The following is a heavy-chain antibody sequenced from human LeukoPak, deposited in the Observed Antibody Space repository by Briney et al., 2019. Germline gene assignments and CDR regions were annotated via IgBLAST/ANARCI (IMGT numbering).Heavy chain of an antibody. Sequence: GGSLRLSCAASGFTFSNSWMHWVRQAPGKGLLWVSRISADGTNTKYADSVKGRLTISRDNAKNTLYLQMNTLSAEDTAVYYCARDQTQAGPTTVDYWGQGTLVTVSS. J-gene: IGHJ4*02. D-gene: IGHD1-14*01. CDR3: ARDQTQAGPTTVDY. CDR1: GFTFSNSW. CDR2: ISADGTNT. V-gene: IGHV3-74*03.